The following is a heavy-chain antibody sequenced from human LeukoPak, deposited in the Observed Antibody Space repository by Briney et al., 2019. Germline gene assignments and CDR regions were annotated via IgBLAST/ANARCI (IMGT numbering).Heavy chain of an antibody. CDR1: GFTFTYFG. J-gene: IGHJ4*02. Sequence: GGSLRLSCAASGFTFTYFGMHWVRQAPGKGLEWVAFIRFDGSDKYYADSVKGRFTISRDNSKNTLYLQMNSLRAEDTAVYYCAKQDRIQPSRDGYTRRLPDYWGQGTLVTVSS. CDR3: AKQDRIQPSRDGYTRRLPDY. CDR2: IRFDGSDK. D-gene: IGHD5-24*01. V-gene: IGHV3-30*02.